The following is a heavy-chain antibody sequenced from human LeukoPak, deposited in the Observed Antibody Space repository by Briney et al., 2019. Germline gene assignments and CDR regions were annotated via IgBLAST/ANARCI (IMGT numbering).Heavy chain of an antibody. J-gene: IGHJ4*02. CDR2: INRSGSV. D-gene: IGHD1-26*01. CDR3: AFTTGSYYLDS. V-gene: IGHV4-34*01. Sequence: SETLSLTCVVYGGSFSGYDWSWIRQPPEKGLEWIGEINRSGSVNYNPSLKSRVTVSADTSKNQFSLKLNSVTAADTAVYYCAFTTGSYYLDSWGQGTLVTVSS. CDR1: GGSFSGYD.